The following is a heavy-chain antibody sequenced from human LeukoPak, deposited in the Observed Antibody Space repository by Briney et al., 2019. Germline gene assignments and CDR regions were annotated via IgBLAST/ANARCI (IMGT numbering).Heavy chain of an antibody. CDR3: ARSAVVVPAAMHYYYGMDA. CDR1: GGSFSGYY. Sequence: SETLSLTCAVYGGSFSGYYWSWIRQPPGKGLEWIGEINHSGSTNYNPSLKSRVTISVDTSKNQFSLKLSPVTAADTAVYYCARSAVVVPAAMHYYYGMDAWGKGTTVTVSS. V-gene: IGHV4-34*01. D-gene: IGHD2-2*01. J-gene: IGHJ6*04. CDR2: INHSGST.